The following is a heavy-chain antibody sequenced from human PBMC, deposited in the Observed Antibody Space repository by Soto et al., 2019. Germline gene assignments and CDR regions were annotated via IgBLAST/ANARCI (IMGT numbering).Heavy chain of an antibody. V-gene: IGHV4-31*03. CDR2: IYYSGST. CDR1: GGSISSGGYY. CDR3: ASNKNGGGDSGYDRTRRYYFDY. J-gene: IGHJ4*02. Sequence: QVQLQESGPGLVKPSQTLSLTCTVSGGSISSGGYYWSWIRQHPGKGLEWIGYIYYSGSTYYNPSLKSRVTISVDTSKNQFSLKLSSVTAADTAVYYWASNKNGGGDSGYDRTRRYYFDYWGQGTLVTVSS. D-gene: IGHD5-12*01.